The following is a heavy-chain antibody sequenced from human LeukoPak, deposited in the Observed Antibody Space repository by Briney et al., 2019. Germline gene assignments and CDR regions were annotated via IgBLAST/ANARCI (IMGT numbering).Heavy chain of an antibody. V-gene: IGHV4-34*01. CDR1: GGSFSGYY. Sequence: SETLSLTCAVYGGSFSGYYWSWIRQPPGKGLEWIGEINHSGSTNYNPSLKSRVTISVDTSKNQFSLKLSSVTAADTAVYYCARDQVGAFDIWGQGTMVTVSS. J-gene: IGHJ3*02. D-gene: IGHD3-10*01. CDR3: ARDQVGAFDI. CDR2: INHSGST.